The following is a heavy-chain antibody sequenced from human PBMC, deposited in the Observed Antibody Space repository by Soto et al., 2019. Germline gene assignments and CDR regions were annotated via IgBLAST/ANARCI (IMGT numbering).Heavy chain of an antibody. CDR2: IYYSGST. J-gene: IGHJ4*02. D-gene: IGHD5-18*01. Sequence: QLQLQESGPGLVKPSETLSLTCTVSGGSISSSSYYWGWIRQPPGKGLEWIGSIYYSGSTYYNPSLKSRVTISVDTSKNQFSLKLSSVTAADTAVYYCARHGPRIQLWSYFDYWGQGTLVTVSS. CDR3: ARHGPRIQLWSYFDY. V-gene: IGHV4-39*01. CDR1: GGSISSSSYY.